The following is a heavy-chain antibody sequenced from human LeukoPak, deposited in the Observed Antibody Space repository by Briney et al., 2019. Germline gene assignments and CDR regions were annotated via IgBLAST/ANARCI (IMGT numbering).Heavy chain of an antibody. CDR3: ARDRRRYYDSSGHFDY. CDR2: IDYSGAT. V-gene: IGHV4-61*01. CDR1: GDSVSSDNYY. Sequence: PSETLSLTCTVSGDSVSSDNYYWSWIRQPPGKGLEWIAYIDYSGATKFNPSLKSRVTITLDTSKNQFSLKLSSVTAADTAVYYCARDRRRYYDSSGHFDYWGQGTLVTVSS. J-gene: IGHJ4*02. D-gene: IGHD3-22*01.